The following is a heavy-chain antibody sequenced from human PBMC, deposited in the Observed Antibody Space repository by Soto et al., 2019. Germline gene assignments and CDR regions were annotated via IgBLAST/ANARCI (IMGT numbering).Heavy chain of an antibody. CDR3: ASSINSDDYGGYYFDY. J-gene: IGHJ4*02. CDR1: SGSISSSNW. V-gene: IGHV4-4*02. Sequence: QVQLQESGPGLVKPSGTLSLTCAVSSGSISSSNWWSWVRQPPGKGLEWIGEIYHSGSTNYNTSLKSRVTISVDKSKKQFAVKLSSVTAADTAVYYCASSINSDDYGGYYFDYWGQGTLDTDSS. D-gene: IGHD4-17*01. CDR2: IYHSGST.